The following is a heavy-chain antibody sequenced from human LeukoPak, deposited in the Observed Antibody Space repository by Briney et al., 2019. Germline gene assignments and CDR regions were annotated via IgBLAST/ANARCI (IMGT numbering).Heavy chain of an antibody. CDR1: GGTFIGYA. V-gene: IGHV1-69*04. CDR3: ARDVSLYYYDSRYYYGMDV. CDR2: IIPILGIA. J-gene: IGHJ6*02. D-gene: IGHD3-22*01. Sequence: SVTVSFKACGGTFIGYAISWVRQAPGKGLEWMGRIIPILGIANYAQKFQGRVTITADKSTSTAYMELISLRSEDTAVYYCARDVSLYYYDSRYYYGMDVWGQGTTVTVSS.